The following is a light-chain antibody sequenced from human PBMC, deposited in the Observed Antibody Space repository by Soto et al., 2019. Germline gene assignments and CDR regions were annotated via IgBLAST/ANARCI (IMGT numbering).Light chain of an antibody. Sequence: EIVFTQSPATLSLSPGERATLSCRASPSVTNFLAWYQQKPGQAPRLLIYGAFNRATGIPARFSGSGSGTDFTLTISSLEPEDSATYYGQQRNIWPPVTFGQGTRLEIK. J-gene: IGKJ5*01. CDR3: QQRNIWPPVT. CDR2: GAF. CDR1: PSVTNF. V-gene: IGKV3-11*01.